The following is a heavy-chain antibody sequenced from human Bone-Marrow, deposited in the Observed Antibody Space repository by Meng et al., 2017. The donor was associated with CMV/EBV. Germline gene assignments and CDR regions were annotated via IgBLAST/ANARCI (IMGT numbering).Heavy chain of an antibody. CDR2: IYYSGST. J-gene: IGHJ4*02. V-gene: IGHV4-39*07. CDR1: GGSISSSSYY. Sequence: SETLSLTCTVSGGSISSSSYYWGWIRQPPGKGLEWIGSIYYSGSTYYNPSLNSRVTISVDTSKNQFSLKLSSVTAADTAVYYCARRRGYCSSTSCYTFDYWGQGTLITVSS. CDR3: ARRRGYCSSTSCYTFDY. D-gene: IGHD2-2*02.